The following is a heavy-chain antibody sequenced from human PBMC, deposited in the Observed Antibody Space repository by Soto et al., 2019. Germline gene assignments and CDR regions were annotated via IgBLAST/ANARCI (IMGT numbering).Heavy chain of an antibody. V-gene: IGHV3-21*01. CDR2: ISSSSSYI. CDR1: GFTFSSYS. Sequence: EVQVVESGGGLVKPGGSLRLSCAASGFTFSSYSMHWVRQAPGKGLEWVSSISSSSSYIYYADSVKGRFTISRDNAKSSLFLQMNSLRAEDTAVYYCARDLAIQSFDYGGQGTLVTVSS. J-gene: IGHJ4*02. CDR3: ARDLAIQSFDY. D-gene: IGHD3-3*02.